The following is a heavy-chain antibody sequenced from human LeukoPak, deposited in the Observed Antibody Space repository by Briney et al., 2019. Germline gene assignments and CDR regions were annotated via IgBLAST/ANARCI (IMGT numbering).Heavy chain of an antibody. V-gene: IGHV4-59*12. J-gene: IGHJ4*02. CDR1: GGSISSYY. D-gene: IGHD5-18*01. Sequence: SETLSLTCTVSGGSISSYYWSWIRQPPGKGLEWIGYIYYSGSTNYNPSLKSRVTISVDTSKNQFSLKLSSVTAADTAVYYCARDLVRGYSYGTQIDYWGQGTLVTVSS. CDR2: IYYSGST. CDR3: ARDLVRGYSYGTQIDY.